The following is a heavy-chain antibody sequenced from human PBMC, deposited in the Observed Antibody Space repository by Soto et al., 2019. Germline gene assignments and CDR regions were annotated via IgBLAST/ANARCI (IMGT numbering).Heavy chain of an antibody. V-gene: IGHV1-69*01. J-gene: IGHJ6*02. CDR2: IIPIFGTA. Sequence: QVQLVQSGAEVKKPGSSVKVSCKASGGTFSSYAISWVRQAPGQGLEWMGGIIPIFGTANYAQKFQGRVTITEDESTSTAYMELSSLRSEDTAVYYCARTIISSDYGGPYYYYGMDVWGQGTTVTVSS. CDR3: ARTIISSDYGGPYYYYGMDV. CDR1: GGTFSSYA. D-gene: IGHD4-17*01.